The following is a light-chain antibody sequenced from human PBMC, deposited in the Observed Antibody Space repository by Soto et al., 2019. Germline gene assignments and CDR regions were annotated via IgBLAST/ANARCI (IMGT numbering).Light chain of an antibody. CDR2: ESS. J-gene: IGKJ5*01. CDR1: QALSPF. Sequence: DIQLTQSPPSLSASVGDRVTITCRASQALSPFLNWYQCNPGKPPKLLIYESSILRGGVSSTFSGSGSGTDFTLTIDRLQSDEFATYDCQHSSCDLTTFGQGTRL. CDR3: QHSSCDLTT. V-gene: IGKV1-39*01.